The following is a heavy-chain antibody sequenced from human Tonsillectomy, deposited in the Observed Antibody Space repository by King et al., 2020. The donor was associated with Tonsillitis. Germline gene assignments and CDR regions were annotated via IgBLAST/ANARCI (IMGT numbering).Heavy chain of an antibody. CDR3: ARLLSLAGTAVDS. J-gene: IGHJ4*02. CDR1: GFIFTNYY. CDR2: ISTSDGT. Sequence: VQLVQSGGGLVKPGGSLRLSCEASGFIFTNYYMSWVRQAPGKGLEWISYISTSDGTNYADSVNGRFTISRDNGRKSLFLHMNSLRLEDTAVYYCARLLSLAGTAVDSWGQGGLVTVSS. V-gene: IGHV3-11*01. D-gene: IGHD1-1*01.